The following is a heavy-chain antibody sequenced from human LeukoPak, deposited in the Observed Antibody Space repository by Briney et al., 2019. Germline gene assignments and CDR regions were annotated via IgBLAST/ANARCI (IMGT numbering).Heavy chain of an antibody. CDR2: ISSSSGYT. CDR1: GFTFSDYY. Sequence: PGGSLGLSCAASGFTFSDYYMNWIRQAPGKGLEWVSYISSSSGYTKYADSVKGRFTISRDNAKNSLYLQMNSLRVEDTAVYYCAKTLTVMVGFSPDYWGQGTLVTVSS. J-gene: IGHJ4*02. V-gene: IGHV3-11*03. CDR3: AKTLTVMVGFSPDY. D-gene: IGHD5-18*01.